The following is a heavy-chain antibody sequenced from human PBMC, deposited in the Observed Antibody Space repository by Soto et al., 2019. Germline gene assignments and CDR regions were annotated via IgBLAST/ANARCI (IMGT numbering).Heavy chain of an antibody. CDR2: IWYDGSNK. CDR1: GFTFSSYG. CDR3: ARPSGYSIKSRLDY. J-gene: IGHJ4*01. D-gene: IGHD5-18*01. Sequence: SLILSCAESGFTFSSYGMHWVRQAPGKGLEWVAVIWYDGSNKYYADSVKGRFTISRDNSKNTLYLQMNSLRAEDTAVYYCARPSGYSIKSRLDYWGHGPLFPFSP. V-gene: IGHV3-33*01.